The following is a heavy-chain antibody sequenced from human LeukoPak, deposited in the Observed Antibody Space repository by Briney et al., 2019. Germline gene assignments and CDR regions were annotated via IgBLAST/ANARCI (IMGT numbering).Heavy chain of an antibody. D-gene: IGHD3-22*01. Sequence: PGGSLRLSCAASGFTFSSYGMHWVRQAPGKGLEWVAVIWYDGSNKYYADSVKGRFTISRDNSKNTLYLQMNSLRAEDTAVYYCASDSSGYSNYFDYWGQGTLVTVSS. CDR1: GFTFSSYG. CDR3: ASDSSGYSNYFDY. V-gene: IGHV3-33*01. CDR2: IWYDGSNK. J-gene: IGHJ4*02.